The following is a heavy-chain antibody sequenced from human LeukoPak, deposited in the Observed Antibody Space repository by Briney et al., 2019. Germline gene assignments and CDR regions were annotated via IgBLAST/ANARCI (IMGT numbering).Heavy chain of an antibody. D-gene: IGHD2-15*01. V-gene: IGHV4-61*01. CDR3: ARAPRYCSGGSCYAFYAFDI. CDR2: IYYSGST. CDR1: GGSVSSGSYY. Sequence: SGTLSLTCTVSGGSVSSGSYYWSWIRQPPGKGLEWIGYIYYSGSTNYNPSLKSRVTISVDTSKNQFSLKLSSVTAADTAVYYCARAPRYCSGGSCYAFYAFDIWGQGTMVTVSS. J-gene: IGHJ3*02.